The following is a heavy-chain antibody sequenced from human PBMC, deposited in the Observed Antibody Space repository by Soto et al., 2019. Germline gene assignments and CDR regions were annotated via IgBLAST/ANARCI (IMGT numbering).Heavy chain of an antibody. V-gene: IGHV4-59*01. D-gene: IGHD6-13*01. CDR3: AGSSTIAAADSFDY. CDR1: GGSIISYY. J-gene: IGHJ4*02. CDR2: IYYSGST. Sequence: SETLSLTCSVSGGSIISYYWSWIRQPPGKGLEWIGYIYYSGSTNYNPSLKSRVTISVDTSKNQFSLQLSSVTAADTALYYCAGSSTIAAADSFDYWGQGTLVTVSS.